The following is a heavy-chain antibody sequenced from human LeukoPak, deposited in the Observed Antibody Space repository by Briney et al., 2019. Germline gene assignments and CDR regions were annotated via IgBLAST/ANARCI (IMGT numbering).Heavy chain of an antibody. CDR3: ARLVVVTSRPWSAWYFDL. CDR1: GGSINTYY. Sequence: PSETLSLTCTASGGSINTYYWSWIRQPPGKGLEWIGYIYYSGSTNYNPSLKSRVTISVDTSKKQFSLKLSSVTAADTAVYYCARLVVVTSRPWSAWYFDLWGRGTLVTVSS. D-gene: IGHD2-21*02. CDR2: IYYSGST. J-gene: IGHJ2*01. V-gene: IGHV4-59*08.